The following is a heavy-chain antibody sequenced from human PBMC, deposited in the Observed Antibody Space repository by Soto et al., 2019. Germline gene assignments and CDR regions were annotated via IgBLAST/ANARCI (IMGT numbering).Heavy chain of an antibody. CDR3: ARDRPATRLFNYYGSGSGWFDP. Sequence: SETLSLTCTVSGGSISSGDYYWSWIRQPPGKGLEWIGYIYYSGSTYYNPSLKSRFTISVDTSKNQFSLKLSSVTAADTAVYYCARDRPATRLFNYYGSGSGWFDPWGQGTLVTVSS. D-gene: IGHD3-10*01. CDR1: GGSISSGDYY. V-gene: IGHV4-30-4*01. CDR2: IYYSGST. J-gene: IGHJ5*02.